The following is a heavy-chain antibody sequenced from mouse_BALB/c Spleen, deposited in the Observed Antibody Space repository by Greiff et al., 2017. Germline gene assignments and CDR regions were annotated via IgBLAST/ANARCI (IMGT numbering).Heavy chain of an antibody. D-gene: IGHD1-2*01. CDR1: GFSLTSYG. Sequence: QVQLQQSGPGLVAPSQSLSITCTVSGFSLTSYGVHWVRQPPGKGLEWLGVIWAGGSTNYNSALMSRLSISKDNSKSQVFLKMNSLQTDDTAMYYCARVHYYGQAWFADWGEGTLVTVSA. CDR2: IWAGGST. V-gene: IGHV2-9*02. J-gene: IGHJ3*01. CDR3: ARVHYYGQAWFAD.